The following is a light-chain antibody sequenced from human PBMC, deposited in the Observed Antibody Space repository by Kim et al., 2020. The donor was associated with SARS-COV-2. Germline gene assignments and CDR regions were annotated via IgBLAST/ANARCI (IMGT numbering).Light chain of an antibody. CDR1: DDISNY. J-gene: IGKJ1*01. Sequence: DLQLTQSPSLVSASVGDRVTITCRASDDISNYLAWYQQKPGKAPKLLIYGASTLQIGVPARFSGSGSGTEFTLTISSLQPADLATYYCQDLYVYPRTFGQGTKVDIK. CDR2: GAS. CDR3: QDLYVYPRT. V-gene: IGKV1-9*01.